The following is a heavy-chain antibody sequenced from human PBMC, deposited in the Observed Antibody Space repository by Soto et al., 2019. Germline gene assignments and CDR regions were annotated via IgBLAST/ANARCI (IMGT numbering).Heavy chain of an antibody. D-gene: IGHD1-20*01. Sequence: QVQLVQSGAEVKKPGASVKVSCKASGYSFSDYDINWVRQATGQGPEWMGWMNPNSGNTGYAQKFQGRVTMTRNTSINTAYMEVSSLGSEDTAVYYCARDNRYNLNDEGWFDPWGQGTLVTVSS. CDR3: ARDNRYNLNDEGWFDP. CDR1: GYSFSDYD. CDR2: MNPNSGNT. V-gene: IGHV1-8*01. J-gene: IGHJ5*02.